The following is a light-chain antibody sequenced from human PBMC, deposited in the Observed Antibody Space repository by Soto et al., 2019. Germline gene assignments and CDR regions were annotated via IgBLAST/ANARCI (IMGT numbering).Light chain of an antibody. J-gene: IGLJ3*02. CDR3: CSHAGSGTWV. CDR1: GGDVGTYNL. CDR2: EVN. Sequence: QSALTQPASVPGSPGQSITISCAGSGGDVGTYNLLSWYQQIPGKAPKLIIFEVNRRRSGVSDRFSGSKSGNTASLEISGLQADDEADFFCCSHAGSGTWVLGGGTKLTLL. V-gene: IGLV2-23*02.